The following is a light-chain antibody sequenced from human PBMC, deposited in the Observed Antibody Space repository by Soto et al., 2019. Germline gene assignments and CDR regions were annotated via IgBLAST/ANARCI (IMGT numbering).Light chain of an antibody. CDR1: QTVSSN. Sequence: EVVMTQSPATLSVSPGESATLSCRACQTVSSNVAWYQQRPGQAPRLLIYGASTRATGIPDRFSGSGSGTDFTLTISGLEPEDFAVYYCQQYDSSPPITFGQGTRLEIK. J-gene: IGKJ5*01. CDR2: GAS. CDR3: QQYDSSPPIT. V-gene: IGKV3-20*01.